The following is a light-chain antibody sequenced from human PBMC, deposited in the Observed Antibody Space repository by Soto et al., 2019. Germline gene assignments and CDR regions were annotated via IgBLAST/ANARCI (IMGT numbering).Light chain of an antibody. CDR2: DAS. CDR3: QQYYHYWT. CDR1: QSVSTW. J-gene: IGKJ1*01. Sequence: DIQMTQSPSTLSASVGDRVTITCRASQSVSTWLAWYQQRPGKPPKLLIYDASSLQSGVPSKFSGGGSGTEFTLTISSLQPDDLATYYCQQYYHYWTFGQGTKVEIK. V-gene: IGKV1-5*01.